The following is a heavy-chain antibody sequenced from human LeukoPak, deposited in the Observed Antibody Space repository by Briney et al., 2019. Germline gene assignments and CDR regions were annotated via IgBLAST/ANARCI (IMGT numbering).Heavy chain of an antibody. CDR3: AKDPSLLWFGELLGVDY. Sequence: GGSLRLSCAASGFTFSSYAMSWVRQAPGKGLEWVSAISGSGGSTYYADSVKGRLTISRDNSKNTLYLQMNSLRAEDTAVYYCAKDPSLLWFGELLGVDYWGQGTLVTVSS. D-gene: IGHD3-10*01. J-gene: IGHJ4*02. V-gene: IGHV3-23*01. CDR1: GFTFSSYA. CDR2: ISGSGGST.